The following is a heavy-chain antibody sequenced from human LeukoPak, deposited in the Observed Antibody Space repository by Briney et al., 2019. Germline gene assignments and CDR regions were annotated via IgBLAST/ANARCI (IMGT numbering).Heavy chain of an antibody. Sequence: SETLSLTCTVSGYSISSGYYWGWIRQPPGKGLEWIGSIYHSGSTYYNPSLKSRVTISVDTSKNQFSLKLSSVTAADTAVYYCARDWYSSSWLYYFDYWGQGTLVTVSS. D-gene: IGHD6-13*01. CDR1: GYSISSGYY. CDR3: ARDWYSSSWLYYFDY. V-gene: IGHV4-38-2*02. CDR2: IYHSGST. J-gene: IGHJ4*02.